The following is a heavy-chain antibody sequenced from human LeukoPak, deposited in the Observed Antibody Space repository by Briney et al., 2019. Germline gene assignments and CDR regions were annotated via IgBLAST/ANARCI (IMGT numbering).Heavy chain of an antibody. J-gene: IGHJ4*02. CDR2: IYTGGNT. CDR1: GFTVSTNY. V-gene: IGHV3-53*01. D-gene: IGHD4-11*01. CDR3: ARDLDYSLDY. Sequence: GGSLRLSCAASGFTVSTNYMSWVRQAPGKGLEWVSVIYTGGNTYYADSVKGRFTISRDNSKNTLYLQMNTLRAEDTAVYYCARDLDYSLDYWGQGTLVTVSS.